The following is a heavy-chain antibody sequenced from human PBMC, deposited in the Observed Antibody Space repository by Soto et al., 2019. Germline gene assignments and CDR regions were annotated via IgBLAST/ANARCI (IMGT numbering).Heavy chain of an antibody. V-gene: IGHV4-59*01. D-gene: IGHD6-13*01. CDR1: GGSISSYY. J-gene: IGHJ3*02. CDR2: IYYSGST. CDR3: ARGSIAAAGLVGFDI. Sequence: SETLSLTCTVSGGSISSYYWSWIRQPPGKGLEWIGYIYYSGSTNYNPSLKSRVTISVDTSTNQFSLKLSSVTAADTAVYYCARGSIAAAGLVGFDIWGQGTMVTVSS.